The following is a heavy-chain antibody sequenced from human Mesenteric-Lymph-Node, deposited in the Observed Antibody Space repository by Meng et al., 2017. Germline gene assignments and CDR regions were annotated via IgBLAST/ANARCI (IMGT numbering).Heavy chain of an antibody. D-gene: IGHD2-21*02. CDR2: INPNSGGT. Sequence: QVQLWQSGAEVKKPGASVKVSCKASGNTFTAYYIHWLRQAPGQGLEWMGRINPNSGGTNYAQKFQGRITMTRDMSISTANMELSSLRSDDTAMYYCALCGGDCYIADYWGQGTLVTVSS. CDR3: ALCGGDCYIADY. V-gene: IGHV1-2*06. CDR1: GNTFTAYY. J-gene: IGHJ4*02.